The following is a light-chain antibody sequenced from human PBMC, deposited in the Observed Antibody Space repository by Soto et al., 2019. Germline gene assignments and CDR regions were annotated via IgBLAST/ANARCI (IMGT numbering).Light chain of an antibody. CDR1: QSISSW. J-gene: IGKJ1*01. Sequence: DIQMTQSPSTLSASVGDRVTITCRASQSISSWLAWYQQKPGKAPKLLIYDASSLESGVPSRFSGSGSGTEFTLTISGLKPDDFATYYCKQFAISTTFGQGTKVEIK. V-gene: IGKV1-5*01. CDR3: KQFAISTT. CDR2: DAS.